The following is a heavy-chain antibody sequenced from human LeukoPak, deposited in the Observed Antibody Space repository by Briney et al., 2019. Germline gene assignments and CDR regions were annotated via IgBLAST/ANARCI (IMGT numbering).Heavy chain of an antibody. Sequence: SETLSLTCTVSGGSISSYYWSWIRQPAGKGLEWIGRIYTSGSTNYNPSLKSRVTMSVDTSKNQFSLKLSSVTAADTAVYYCARVFVSSHYDILTGYSYYYYGMDVWGQGTTVTVSS. CDR1: GGSISSYY. CDR3: ARVFVSSHYDILTGYSYYYYGMDV. V-gene: IGHV4-4*07. D-gene: IGHD3-9*01. J-gene: IGHJ6*02. CDR2: IYTSGST.